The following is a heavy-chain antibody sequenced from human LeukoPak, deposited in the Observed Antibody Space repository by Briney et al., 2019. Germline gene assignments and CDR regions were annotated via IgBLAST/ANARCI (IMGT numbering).Heavy chain of an antibody. CDR1: GYTFNDFF. CDR3: LNEHGG. V-gene: IGHV1-2*02. J-gene: IGHJ4*02. Sequence: ASVKVSCKASGYTFNDFFMQWVRQAPGQGLEWMGWVTPTNGDTTYAQKFQGRVTMTRDTSITTAYMELSSLTSDDTASYYCLNEHGGWGQGTPVTVSS. D-gene: IGHD1-1*01. CDR2: VTPTNGDT.